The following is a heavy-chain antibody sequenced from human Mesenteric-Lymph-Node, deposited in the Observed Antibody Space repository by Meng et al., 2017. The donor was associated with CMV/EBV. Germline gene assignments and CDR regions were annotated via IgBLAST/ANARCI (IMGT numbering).Heavy chain of an antibody. Sequence: KASGYTFTSYYMHWVRQAPGQGLEWMGIINPSGGSTSYAQKFQGRVTMATDTSTSTAYMELRSLRSDDTALYYCARDGYSSGWYNDYWGQGTLVTVSS. CDR1: GYTFTSYY. CDR3: ARDGYSSGWYNDY. V-gene: IGHV1-46*01. J-gene: IGHJ4*02. D-gene: IGHD6-19*01. CDR2: INPSGGST.